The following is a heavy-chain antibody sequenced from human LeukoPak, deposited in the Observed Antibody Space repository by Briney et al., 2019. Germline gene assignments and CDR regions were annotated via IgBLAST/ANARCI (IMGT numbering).Heavy chain of an antibody. CDR1: GYTLTNSY. D-gene: IGHD2-15*01. CDR3: ARAVGIVVVVVAALDY. CDR2: INPSGGST. J-gene: IGHJ4*02. V-gene: IGHV1-46*01. Sequence: ASVKVSCKASGYTLTNSYMHWVRQAPGQGLEWMGIINPSGGSTNYAQKFQGRVTMTRETSTSTVYMELSSLRSEDTAVYYCARAVGIVVVVVAALDYWGQGTLVTVSS.